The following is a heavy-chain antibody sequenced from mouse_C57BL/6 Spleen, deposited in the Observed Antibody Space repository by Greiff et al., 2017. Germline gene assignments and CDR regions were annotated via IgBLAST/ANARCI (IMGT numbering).Heavy chain of an antibody. J-gene: IGHJ2*01. CDR2: IRNKANGYTT. V-gene: IGHV7-3*01. CDR1: GFTFTDYY. Sequence: EVNLVESGGGLVQPGGSLSLSCAASGFTFTDYYMSWVRQPPGKALEWLGFIRNKANGYTTEYSASVKGRFTISRDNSQSILYLQMNALRAEDSATYYCARSLTGTNLDYWGQGTTLTVSS. D-gene: IGHD4-1*01. CDR3: ARSLTGTNLDY.